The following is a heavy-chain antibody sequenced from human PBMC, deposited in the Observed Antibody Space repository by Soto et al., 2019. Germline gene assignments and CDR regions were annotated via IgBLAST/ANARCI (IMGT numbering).Heavy chain of an antibody. J-gene: IGHJ4*02. CDR3: AREMDPQLLNDS. CDR1: GFTFSSYS. D-gene: IGHD2-2*01. V-gene: IGHV3-48*02. Sequence: EVQLVESGGGLVQPGGSLRLSCAASGFTFSSYSMNWVRQAPGKGLEWVSYISSSSSTIYYEDSVKGRFTISRYNAKNSLYLQMNSLRDEDTAVYYCAREMDPQLLNDSWGQGTLVTVSS. CDR2: ISSSSSTI.